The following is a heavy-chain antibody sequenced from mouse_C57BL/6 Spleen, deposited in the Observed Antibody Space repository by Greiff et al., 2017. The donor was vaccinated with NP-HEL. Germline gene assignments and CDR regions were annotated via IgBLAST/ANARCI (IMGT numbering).Heavy chain of an antibody. V-gene: IGHV5-9*01. CDR2: ISGGGGNT. Sequence: EVMLVESGGGLVKPGGSLKLSCAASGFTFSSYTMSWVRQTPEKRLEWVATISGGGGNTYYPDSVKGRFTISRDNAKNTLYLQMSSLRSEDTALYYCARQRGSSYVGWYFDVWGTGTTVTVSS. J-gene: IGHJ1*03. CDR1: GFTFSSYT. CDR3: ARQRGSSYVGWYFDV. D-gene: IGHD1-1*01.